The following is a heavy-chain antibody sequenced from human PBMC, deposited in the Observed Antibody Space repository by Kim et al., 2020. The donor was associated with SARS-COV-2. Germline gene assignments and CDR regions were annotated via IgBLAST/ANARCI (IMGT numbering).Heavy chain of an antibody. CDR2: IYTSGST. J-gene: IGHJ3*02. CDR1: GGSISSGSYY. CDR3: ARGGYYDSSGYYSPFYI. V-gene: IGHV4-61*02. Sequence: SETLSLTCTVSGGSISSGSYYWSWIRQPVGKGLEWIGRIYTSGSTNYNPSLKSRVTISVDTSKNQFSLKLCSVTAADTAVYYCARGGYYDSSGYYSPFYILGQGRMVTVSS. D-gene: IGHD3-22*01.